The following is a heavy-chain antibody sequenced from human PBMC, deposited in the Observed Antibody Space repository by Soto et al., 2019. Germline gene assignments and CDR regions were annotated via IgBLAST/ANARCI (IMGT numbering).Heavy chain of an antibody. V-gene: IGHV3-74*01. CDR3: ARWGSSGWYSYYYYYYMDV. Sequence: GGSLRLSCAASGFTFSSYWMHWVRQAPGKGLVWVSRINSDGSSTSYADSVKGRFTISRDNAKNTLYLQMNSLRAEDTAVYYCARWGSSGWYSYYYYYYMDVWGKGTTVTVSS. CDR1: GFTFSSYW. CDR2: INSDGSST. D-gene: IGHD6-19*01. J-gene: IGHJ6*03.